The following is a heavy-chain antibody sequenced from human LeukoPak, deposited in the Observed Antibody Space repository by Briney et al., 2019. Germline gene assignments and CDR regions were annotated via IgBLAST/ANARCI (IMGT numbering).Heavy chain of an antibody. CDR3: ARLHSAVHHGDAFDI. CDR2: IKEDGSEK. J-gene: IGHJ3*02. D-gene: IGHD1-26*01. Sequence: GGSLRLSCAVSGFSFTSYWMTWVRQAPGKGLEWVAKIKEDGSEKYYVDSVKGRFTVSRDNVKNSLFLQMNSLRVEDTAAYYCARLHSAVHHGDAFDIWGQGTMVTVSS. V-gene: IGHV3-7*03. CDR1: GFSFTSYW.